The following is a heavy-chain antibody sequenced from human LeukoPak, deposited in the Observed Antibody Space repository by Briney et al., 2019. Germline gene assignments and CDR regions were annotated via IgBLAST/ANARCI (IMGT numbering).Heavy chain of an antibody. CDR3: ARSSGYYYYYYMDV. V-gene: IGHV4-4*07. CDR2: IYTSGST. J-gene: IGHJ6*03. D-gene: IGHD3-22*01. Sequence: SGTLSLTCTVSGGSISSYYWSWIRQPAGKGLEWIGRIYTSGSTNYNPSLKSRVTMSVDTSKNQFSLKLSSVTAADTAVYYCARSSGYYYYYYMDVWGKGTTVTISS. CDR1: GGSISSYY.